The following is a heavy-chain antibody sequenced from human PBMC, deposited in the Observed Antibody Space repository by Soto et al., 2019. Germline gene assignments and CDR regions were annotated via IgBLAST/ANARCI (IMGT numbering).Heavy chain of an antibody. Sequence: QVQLVESGGGVVQPGRSLRLSCAASRFTFSNYGMHWVRQTPGKVLEWVAVISYDGSNKYYSDSVMGRFTISRDNSKNTLYLQKNSLSAKDTAVYFFVKGGYHYVDYWGQGTLVTVS. V-gene: IGHV3-30*18. D-gene: IGHD5-12*01. CDR3: VKGGYHYVDY. J-gene: IGHJ4*02. CDR2: ISYDGSNK. CDR1: RFTFSNYG.